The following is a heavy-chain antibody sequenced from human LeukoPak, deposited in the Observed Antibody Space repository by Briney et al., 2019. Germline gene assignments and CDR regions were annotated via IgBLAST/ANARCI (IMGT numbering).Heavy chain of an antibody. D-gene: IGHD6-13*01. J-gene: IGHJ4*02. CDR2: INTNIGNP. CDR3: ARSLSSLKIDY. Sequence: ASVKVSCKASGYTFTSYAMNWVRQAPGQGLEWMGWINTNIGNPTYAQDFTGRFVFSLDTSVSTAYLQISSLKAEDTAVYYCARSLSSLKIDYWGQGTLVTVSS. CDR1: GYTFTSYA. V-gene: IGHV7-4-1*02.